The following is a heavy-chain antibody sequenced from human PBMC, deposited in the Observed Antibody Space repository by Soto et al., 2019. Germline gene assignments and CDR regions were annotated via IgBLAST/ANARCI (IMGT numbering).Heavy chain of an antibody. Sequence: EVQLLESGGGLVQPGGSLRLSCAASGFTFSTYAMSWVRQAPGQGLELVSGIIGNGGGISYADSVKGRFTISRDNSNNMLYLQMHSLRAEDAAVYYCAKDRHPDGLWPFDHWGQGTLVTVSS. D-gene: IGHD2-8*01. CDR2: IIGNGGGI. CDR1: GFTFSTYA. V-gene: IGHV3-23*01. CDR3: AKDRHPDGLWPFDH. J-gene: IGHJ4*02.